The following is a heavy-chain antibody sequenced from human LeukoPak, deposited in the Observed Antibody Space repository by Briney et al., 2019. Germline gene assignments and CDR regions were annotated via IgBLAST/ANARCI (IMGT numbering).Heavy chain of an antibody. D-gene: IGHD6-19*01. J-gene: IGHJ5*02. CDR2: IYYSGST. V-gene: IGHV4-59*01. CDR3: ARQAVAGTDL. Sequence: GSLRLSCAASGFMFSHSAMTWVRQPPGKGLEWIGYIYYSGSTNYNPSLKSRVTISVDASKNQFSLKLSSVTAADTAVYYCARQAVAGTDLWGQGTLVTVSS. CDR1: GFMFSHSA.